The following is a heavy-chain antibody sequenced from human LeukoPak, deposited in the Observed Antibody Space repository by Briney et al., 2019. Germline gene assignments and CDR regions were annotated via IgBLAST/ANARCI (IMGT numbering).Heavy chain of an antibody. D-gene: IGHD1-14*01. CDR1: GYTFANYT. J-gene: IGHJ4*02. Sequence: ASVKVSCKASGYTFANYTLNWVRQAPGQGLEWMGWISAYNGNTNYAQKLQGRVTMTTDTSTSTAYMELRSLRSDDTAVYYCARVMMTTFDYWGQGTLVTVSS. CDR3: ARVMMTTFDY. V-gene: IGHV1-18*01. CDR2: ISAYNGNT.